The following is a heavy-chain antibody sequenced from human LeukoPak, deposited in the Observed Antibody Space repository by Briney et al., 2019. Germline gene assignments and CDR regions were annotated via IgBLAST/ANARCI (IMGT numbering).Heavy chain of an antibody. CDR3: ARVSQTLTNWGVLPGYYYYMDV. CDR2: IYYSGST. V-gene: IGHV4-39*07. Sequence: SETLSLTCTVSGGSISSSSYYWGWIRQPPGKGLEWIGSIYYSGSTYYNPSLKSRVTISVDTSKNQFSLKLSSVTAADTAVYYCARVSQTLTNWGVLPGYYYYMDVWGKGTTVTVSS. CDR1: GGSISSSSYY. D-gene: IGHD7-27*01. J-gene: IGHJ6*03.